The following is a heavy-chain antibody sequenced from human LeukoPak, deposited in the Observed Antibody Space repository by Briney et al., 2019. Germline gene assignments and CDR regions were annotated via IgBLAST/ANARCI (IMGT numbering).Heavy chain of an antibody. CDR1: GFTFNNFW. J-gene: IGHJ4*02. CDR2: IKEDGSEK. D-gene: IGHD3-10*01. V-gene: IGHV3-7*05. Sequence: GGSLRLSCAASGFTFNNFWIAWVRQAPGKGLEWVANIKEDGSEKNYVDSVKGRFTISRDNAMNSLSLQVNSLRAEDTAVYYCARVSGSGSFYRVFDYWGQGTPVTVSS. CDR3: ARVSGSGSFYRVFDY.